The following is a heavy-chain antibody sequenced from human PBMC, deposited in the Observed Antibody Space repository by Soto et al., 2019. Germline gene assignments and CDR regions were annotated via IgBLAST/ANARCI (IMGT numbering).Heavy chain of an antibody. CDR1: GGTFSSYT. CDR2: IIPILGIA. CDR3: ASGCSSTSCDGYYYYGMDV. D-gene: IGHD2-2*01. V-gene: IGHV1-69*02. Sequence: QVQLVQSGAEVKKPGSSVKVSCKASGGTFSSYTISWVRQAPGQGLEWMGRIIPILGIANYAQKFQGRVTITADKSTITAYMELSSLRSEDTAVYYCASGCSSTSCDGYYYYGMDVWGQGTTVTVSS. J-gene: IGHJ6*02.